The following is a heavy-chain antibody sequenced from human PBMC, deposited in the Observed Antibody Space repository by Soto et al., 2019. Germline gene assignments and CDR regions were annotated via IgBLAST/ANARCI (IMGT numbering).Heavy chain of an antibody. D-gene: IGHD1-26*01. CDR3: ARDRVGATGAPADY. V-gene: IGHV3-21*01. Sequence: PGGSLRLSCTASAFTFGDYAMSWVRQARGKGREWVSSISSSSSYIYYADSVKGRFTISRDNAKNSLYLQMNSLRAEDTAVYYCARDRVGATGAPADYWGQGTLVTVSS. CDR2: ISSSSSYI. CDR1: AFTFGDYA. J-gene: IGHJ4*02.